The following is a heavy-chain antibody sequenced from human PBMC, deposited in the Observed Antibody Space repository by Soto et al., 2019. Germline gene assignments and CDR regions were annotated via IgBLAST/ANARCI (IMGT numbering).Heavy chain of an antibody. J-gene: IGHJ3*02. CDR3: ARESSAPGTFREDASDI. V-gene: IGHV1-69*12. Sequence: QVQLVQSGAEVKKSGSSVKVACKVSGDTFSNYAINWVRRAPGQGLEWMGAIVPIFRTTNYAQNFQGRVTITADESTITAYMELSRLRSDDTATYYCARESSAPGTFREDASDIWGQGTKVTVSS. CDR1: GDTFSNYA. CDR2: IVPIFRTT. D-gene: IGHD1-7*01.